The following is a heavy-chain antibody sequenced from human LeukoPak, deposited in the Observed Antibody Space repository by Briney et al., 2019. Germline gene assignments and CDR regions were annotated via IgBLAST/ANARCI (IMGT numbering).Heavy chain of an antibody. J-gene: IGHJ4*02. Sequence: ASVKVSCKASGGTFSSYAISWVRQALGQGLEWMGGIIPIFGTASYAQKFQGRVTITADESTSTAYMELSSLRSEDTAVYYCAIGIGATHFDYWGQGTLVTVSS. D-gene: IGHD5-12*01. V-gene: IGHV1-69*13. CDR2: IIPIFGTA. CDR1: GGTFSSYA. CDR3: AIGIGATHFDY.